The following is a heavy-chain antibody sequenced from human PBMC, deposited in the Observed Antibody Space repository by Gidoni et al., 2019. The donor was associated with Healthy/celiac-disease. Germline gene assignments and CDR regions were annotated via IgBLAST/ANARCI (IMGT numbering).Heavy chain of an antibody. CDR1: GFTFSSDA. Sequence: EVQLLESGGGLVQPGGSLRLSCAASGFTFSSDAMSWVRQAPGKGLEWVSAISCSGCSTYYADSVKGRFTISRDNSKNTLYLQMNSLRAEDTAVYYCAKLRRDGYQGDYFDYWGQGTLVTVSS. D-gene: IGHD5-12*01. CDR3: AKLRRDGYQGDYFDY. J-gene: IGHJ4*02. CDR2: ISCSGCST. V-gene: IGHV3-23*01.